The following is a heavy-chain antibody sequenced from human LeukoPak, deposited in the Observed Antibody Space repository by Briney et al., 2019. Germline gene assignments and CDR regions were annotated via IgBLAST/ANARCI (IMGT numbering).Heavy chain of an antibody. J-gene: IGHJ6*03. CDR1: GFTFSTYW. D-gene: IGHD2-2*01. Sequence: PGGSLRLSCAASGFTFSTYWMGWVRQAPGKGLEWVANIKQDGSEKNYVDSVKGRFTISRDNAKKSLYLQMNSLRAEDTAVYYCAREELGYCSSISCPDYYCYYMDVWGKGTTVTVSS. V-gene: IGHV3-7*01. CDR3: AREELGYCSSISCPDYYCYYMDV. CDR2: IKQDGSEK.